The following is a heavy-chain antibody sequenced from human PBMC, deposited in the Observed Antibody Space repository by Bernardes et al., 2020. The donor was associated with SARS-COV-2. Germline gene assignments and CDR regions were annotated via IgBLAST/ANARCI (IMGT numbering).Heavy chain of an antibody. Sequence: AAVKVSCMASGFIFTGYYLHWVRQAPGQGLEWMGWIIPKNGDTTYSHKFQGRVTMTRDTSINTAYMELTGLTSDDTAVYYCARPHCDSIRCMGYFDSWGQGTLVTVSS. CDR3: ARPHCDSIRCMGYFDS. CDR1: GFIFTGYY. CDR2: IIPKNGDT. V-gene: IGHV1-2*02. D-gene: IGHD4-4*01. J-gene: IGHJ4*02.